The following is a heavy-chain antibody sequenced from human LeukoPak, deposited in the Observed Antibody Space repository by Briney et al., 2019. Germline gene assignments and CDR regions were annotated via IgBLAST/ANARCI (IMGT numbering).Heavy chain of an antibody. D-gene: IGHD1-26*01. V-gene: IGHV3-23*01. CDR1: GFTFSSYA. CDR3: SAAGATWADFDS. J-gene: IGHJ4*02. CDR2: ISGSGGST. Sequence: GGSLRLSCAASGFTFSSYAMSWVRQAPGKGLEGVSAISGSGGSTYYVDSVKGRFTISRDNSKNTLYLQMNSLRAEDTAVYYCSAAGATWADFDSWGQGTLVTVSS.